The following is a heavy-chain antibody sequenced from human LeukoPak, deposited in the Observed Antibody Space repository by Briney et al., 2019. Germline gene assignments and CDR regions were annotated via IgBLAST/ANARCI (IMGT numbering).Heavy chain of an antibody. CDR3: ATATKDVVAFDI. CDR1: GYTLTELS. J-gene: IGHJ3*02. Sequence: ASVKVSCKVSGYTLTELSMHWVRQAPGKGLEWMEGFDPEDGETIYAQKFQGRVTMTEDTSTDTAYMELSSLRSEDTAVYYCATATKDVVAFDIWGQGTMVTVSS. D-gene: IGHD2-15*01. V-gene: IGHV1-24*01. CDR2: FDPEDGET.